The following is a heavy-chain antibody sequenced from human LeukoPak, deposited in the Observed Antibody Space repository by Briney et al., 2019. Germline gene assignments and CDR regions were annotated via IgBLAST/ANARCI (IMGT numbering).Heavy chain of an antibody. CDR3: ARVMVVSVPYSSGWYPRAYYYYMDV. CDR2: INHSGST. J-gene: IGHJ6*03. D-gene: IGHD6-19*01. Sequence: SETLSLTCAVYGGSFSGYYWSWIRQPPGKGLEWIGEINHSGSTNYNPSLKSRVTISVDTSKNQFSLKLSSVTAADTAVYYCARVMVVSVPYSSGWYPRAYYYYMDVWGKGTTVTVSS. CDR1: GGSFSGYY. V-gene: IGHV4-34*01.